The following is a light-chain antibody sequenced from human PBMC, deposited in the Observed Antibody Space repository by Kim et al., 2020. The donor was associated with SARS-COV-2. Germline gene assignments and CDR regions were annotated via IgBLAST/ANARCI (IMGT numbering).Light chain of an antibody. CDR1: SSDVGGYNH. J-gene: IGLJ2*01. CDR3: CSYAGSCTLV. V-gene: IGLV2-11*01. CDR2: DVS. Sequence: QSALTQPRSVSGSPGQSVTISCTGTSSDVGGYNHVSWYQRHPGKAPKLILYDVSRRPSGVPDRFYGSKSGNTASLTISGLQAEDEADYHCCSYAGSCTLVFGAGTKLTVL.